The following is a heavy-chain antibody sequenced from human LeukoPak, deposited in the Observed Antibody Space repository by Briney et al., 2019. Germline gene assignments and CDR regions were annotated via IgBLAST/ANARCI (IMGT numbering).Heavy chain of an antibody. J-gene: IGHJ4*02. CDR1: GFTVSSNY. Sequence: PGGSLRLSCAASGFTVSSNYMSWVRQAPGKGLEWVSVIYSGGSTYYADSVKGRFTISRDNSKNTLYLQMNSLRAEDTAVYYCARDLLSSGETPFDYWGQGTLVTVSS. V-gene: IGHV3-53*01. D-gene: IGHD6-19*01. CDR3: ARDLLSSGETPFDY. CDR2: IYSGGST.